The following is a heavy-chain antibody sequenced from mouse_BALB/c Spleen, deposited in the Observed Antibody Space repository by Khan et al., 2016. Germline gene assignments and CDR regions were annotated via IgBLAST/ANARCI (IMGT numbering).Heavy chain of an antibody. CDR3: ARLRYYNGSSRCCEG. CDR2: INTYSGES. J-gene: IGHJ1*01. Sequence: QIQLVQSGPELKKPGKTVKISCKASGYTFTNYGMNWVKQAPGKGLKWMGWINTYSGESTYADDFKGRFAFSLETSSNTAYLQINNLKTEDTAIYFSARLRYYNGSSRCCEGWSAGTTVTVSS. V-gene: IGHV9-3-1*01. D-gene: IGHD1-1*01. CDR1: GYTFTNYG.